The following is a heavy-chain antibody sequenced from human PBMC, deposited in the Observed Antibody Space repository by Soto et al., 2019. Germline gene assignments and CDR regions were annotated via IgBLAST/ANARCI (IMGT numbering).Heavy chain of an antibody. V-gene: IGHV1-69*08. Sequence: QVQLVQSGAEVKKPGSSVKVSCKASGGTFSSYTISWVRQAPGQGLEWMGRSIPILGIANYAQRFQGRVTITADKSTSTAYMELSSLRSEDTAVYYCARDCSSTSCSRRGMDVWGQGTTVTVSS. D-gene: IGHD2-2*01. CDR2: SIPILGIA. J-gene: IGHJ6*02. CDR3: ARDCSSTSCSRRGMDV. CDR1: GGTFSSYT.